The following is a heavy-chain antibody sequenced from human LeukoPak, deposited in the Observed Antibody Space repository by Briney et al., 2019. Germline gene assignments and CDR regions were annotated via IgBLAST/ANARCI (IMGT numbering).Heavy chain of an antibody. V-gene: IGHV3-15*01. CDR2: IKSKTDGGTT. CDR1: GFTFSNAW. J-gene: IGHJ4*02. CDR3: TTGIPRSGYYDSLTGYYRSSDY. Sequence: GGSLRLSCAASGFTFSNAWMSWVRQAPGKGLEWVGRIKSKTDGGTTDYAAPVKGRFNISRDDLKNTLYLQMNSLKTEDTAVYYCTTGIPRSGYYDSLTGYYRSSDYWGQGTLVTVSS. D-gene: IGHD3-9*01.